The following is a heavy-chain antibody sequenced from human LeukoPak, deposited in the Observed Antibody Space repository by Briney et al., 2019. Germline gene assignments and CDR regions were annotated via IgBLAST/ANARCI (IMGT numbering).Heavy chain of an antibody. V-gene: IGHV3-23*01. CDR1: GFTLSTYA. J-gene: IGHJ6*03. Sequence: PGGSLRLSCAASGFTLSTYAMSWVRQTPGKGLEWVAATSSSDAGTYHADSVKGRFTISRGNSKDTLYLQMNSLRAEDTAIYYCAKNADRGAYCSGGSCYPYYYYYTDVWGEGTTVTISS. CDR2: TSSSDAGT. D-gene: IGHD2-15*01. CDR3: AKNADRGAYCSGGSCYPYYYYYTDV.